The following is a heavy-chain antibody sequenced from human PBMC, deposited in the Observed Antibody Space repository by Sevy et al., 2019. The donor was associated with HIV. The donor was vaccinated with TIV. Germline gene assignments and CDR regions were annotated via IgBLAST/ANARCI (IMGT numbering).Heavy chain of an antibody. D-gene: IGHD3-22*01. V-gene: IGHV3-23*01. CDR1: GFTFSSYA. CDR2: ISGSGAST. Sequence: GGSLRLSCAASGFTFSSYAMSWVRQAPGKGLEWVSAISGSGASTYYADSVKGRFTISRDNSKNTLYLQMNSLRAEDKAVYYCAKEAPGYKYDSSGSFDHWGQGTLVTVSS. CDR3: AKEAPGYKYDSSGSFDH. J-gene: IGHJ4*02.